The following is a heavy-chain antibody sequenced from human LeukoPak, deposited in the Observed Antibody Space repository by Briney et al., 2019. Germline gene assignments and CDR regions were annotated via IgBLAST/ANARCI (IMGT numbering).Heavy chain of an antibody. J-gene: IGHJ5*02. CDR3: ARRVGAKRDGWFDP. CDR2: IDTNTGNP. Sequence: GASVKVSCTASGYTFTSYAMHWVRPAPGQGLEWMGWIDTNTGNPTYAQGFRRRFVFSLDTSVSMAYLQISSLKAEDTAVYYCARRVGAKRDGWFDPWGQGTLVTVSS. V-gene: IGHV7-4-1*04. CDR1: GYTFTSYA. D-gene: IGHD1-26*01.